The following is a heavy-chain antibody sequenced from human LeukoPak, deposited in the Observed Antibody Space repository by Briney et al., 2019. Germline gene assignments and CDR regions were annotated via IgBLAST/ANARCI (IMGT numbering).Heavy chain of an antibody. J-gene: IGHJ4*02. V-gene: IGHV1-46*01. CDR2: INPSGGST. D-gene: IGHD3-22*01. Sequence: ASVKVSCKASGYTFTSYYMHWVRQAPGQGLEWMGIINPSGGSTSYAQKFQGRVTMTRDMSTSTVYMELSSLRSEDTAVYYCARCEAYYDSSGYYGYWGQGTLVTVSS. CDR3: ARCEAYYDSSGYYGY. CDR1: GYTFTSYY.